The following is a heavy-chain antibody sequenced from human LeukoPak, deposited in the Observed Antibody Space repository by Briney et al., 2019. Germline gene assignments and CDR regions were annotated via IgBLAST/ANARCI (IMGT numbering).Heavy chain of an antibody. CDR3: AFCGGDCGGAFDV. CDR2: MTPNSGNT. J-gene: IGHJ3*01. CDR1: GYTFTNYD. V-gene: IGHV1-8*01. Sequence: GASVKVSCKASGYTFTNYDINWLRQATGQGLEWMAWMTPNSGNTGHEQKFQGRLTMTRDISISTAYMELSSLRSEDTAVYYCAFCGGDCGGAFDVWGQGTMVTVPS. D-gene: IGHD2-21*02.